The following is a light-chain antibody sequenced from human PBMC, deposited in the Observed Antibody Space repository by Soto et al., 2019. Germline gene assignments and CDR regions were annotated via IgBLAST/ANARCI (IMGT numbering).Light chain of an antibody. J-gene: IGLJ2*01. CDR2: EGT. CDR3: SSYAGPFVI. Sequence: QSALTQPASVSASPGQSITISCTGTSSDVGGYYYVSWYQQHPGEAPKLIIYEGTKRPSGVSNRFSGSGSGNTASLTISGLQAEDEADYYCSSYAGPFVIFGGGTKVTVL. V-gene: IGLV2-23*01. CDR1: SSDVGGYYY.